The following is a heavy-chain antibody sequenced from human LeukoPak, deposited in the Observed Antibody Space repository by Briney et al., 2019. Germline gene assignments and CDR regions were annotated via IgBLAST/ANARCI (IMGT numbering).Heavy chain of an antibody. D-gene: IGHD1-1*01. CDR2: TYYRSTWYN. J-gene: IGHJ4*02. CDR3: ARGGSTGTTSFFFDY. V-gene: IGHV6-1*01. CDR1: GDSVSSNSVT. Sequence: SQTLSLTCAISGDSVSSNSVTWNWIRQSPSRGLEWLGRTYYRSTWYNDYAVSVRGRITVNPDTSKNQFSLHLNSVTPEDTAVYYCARGGSTGTTSFFFDYWGQGTLVTVSS.